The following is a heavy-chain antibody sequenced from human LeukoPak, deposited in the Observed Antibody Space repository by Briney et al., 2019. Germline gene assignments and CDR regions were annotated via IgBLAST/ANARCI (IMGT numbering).Heavy chain of an antibody. V-gene: IGHV1-8*01. CDR3: ARSPYRNTAMASGY. Sequence: ASVKVSCKASGYTFTSYDINWVRQATGQGLEWMGWMDPNSGNTGYAQKFQGRVTMTRNTSISTAYMELSSLRSEDTAVYYCARSPYRNTAMASGYWGQGTLVTVSS. CDR2: MDPNSGNT. D-gene: IGHD5-18*01. CDR1: GYTFTSYD. J-gene: IGHJ4*02.